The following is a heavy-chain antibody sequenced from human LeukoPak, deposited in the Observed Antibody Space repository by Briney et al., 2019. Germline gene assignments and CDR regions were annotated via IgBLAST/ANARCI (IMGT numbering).Heavy chain of an antibody. V-gene: IGHV4-34*01. CDR2: INHSGST. Sequence: SETLSLTCAVYGGSFSGYYWGWIRQPPGKGLEWIGEINHSGSTNYNPSLKSRVNISVDTSKNQFSLKLSSVTAADTAVYYCASWEPPVDYWGQGTLVTVSS. D-gene: IGHD1-26*01. CDR1: GGSFSGYY. J-gene: IGHJ4*02. CDR3: ASWEPPVDY.